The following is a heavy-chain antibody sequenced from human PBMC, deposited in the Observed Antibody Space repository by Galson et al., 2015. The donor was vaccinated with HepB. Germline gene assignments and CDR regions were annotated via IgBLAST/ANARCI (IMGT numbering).Heavy chain of an antibody. V-gene: IGHV3-23*01. CDR2: ISGSGART. J-gene: IGHJ4*02. D-gene: IGHD3-10*01. CDR1: GFTFSIYA. CDR3: AKDVTGSGGYYDVFDY. Sequence: SLRLSCAASGFTFSIYAMYWVRQAPGKGLEWVSAISGSGARTYYADSVKGRFTISRDNSKNTLYLQMNSLRVEDTAVYYCAKDVTGSGGYYDVFDYWGQGTLVTVSS.